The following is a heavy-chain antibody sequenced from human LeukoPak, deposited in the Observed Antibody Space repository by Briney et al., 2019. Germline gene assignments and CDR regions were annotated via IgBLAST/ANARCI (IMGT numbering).Heavy chain of an antibody. Sequence: SGGSLRLSCAASGFTFSSYAMHWVRQAPGKGLEWVAVISYDGSNKYYADSAKGRFTISRDNSKNTLYLQMNSLRAEDTAVYYCARAAAASRSCGVWGQGTLVTVSS. J-gene: IGHJ4*02. CDR1: GFTFSSYA. CDR3: ARAAAASRSCGV. V-gene: IGHV3-30-3*01. D-gene: IGHD6-13*01. CDR2: ISYDGSNK.